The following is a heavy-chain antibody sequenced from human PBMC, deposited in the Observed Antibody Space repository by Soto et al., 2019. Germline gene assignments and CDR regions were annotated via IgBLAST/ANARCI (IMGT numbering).Heavy chain of an antibody. CDR2: IDPDDSYT. Sequence: GESLKISCKRSGYSFTNYWINSVRQMPGKGLEWMGRIDPDDSYTNYSPSFQGHVTISVDKSISTAYPQWSSLQASDTAIYYCARLPPPTYCSGSTCSGYWGQGTLVTVS. CDR3: ARLPPPTYCSGSTCSGY. J-gene: IGHJ4*02. D-gene: IGHD2-15*01. V-gene: IGHV5-10-1*01. CDR1: GYSFTNYW.